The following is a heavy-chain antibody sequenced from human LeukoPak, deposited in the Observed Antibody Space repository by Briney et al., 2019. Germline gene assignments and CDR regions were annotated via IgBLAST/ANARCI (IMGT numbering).Heavy chain of an antibody. CDR1: GGSISSYY. Sequence: SETLSLTCTVSGGSISSYYWSWIRQPPGRGLEWIGYIYYSGSTNYNPSLKSRVTISVDTSKNQFSLKLSSVTAADTAVYYCARGRSNFDYWGQGTLVTVSS. D-gene: IGHD5-24*01. V-gene: IGHV4-59*01. CDR3: ARGRSNFDY. J-gene: IGHJ4*02. CDR2: IYYSGST.